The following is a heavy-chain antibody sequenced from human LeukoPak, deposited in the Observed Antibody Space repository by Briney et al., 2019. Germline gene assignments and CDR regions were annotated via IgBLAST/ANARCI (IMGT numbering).Heavy chain of an antibody. J-gene: IGHJ4*02. CDR2: INTDGSSA. CDR3: VRDMGGAYDF. CDR1: GFTFSRYW. D-gene: IGHD2-21*01. V-gene: IGHV3-74*01. Sequence: GGSLRLSCAASGFTFSRYWMHWVRQGPGKGLVWVSHINTDGSSANYADSVEGRFTVSRDNAKKTLYLQMNSLTAEDTAVYYCVRDMGGAYDFWGQGTLVTVSS.